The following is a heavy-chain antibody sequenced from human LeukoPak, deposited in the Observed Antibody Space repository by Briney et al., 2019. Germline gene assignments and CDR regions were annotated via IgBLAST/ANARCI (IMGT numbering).Heavy chain of an antibody. Sequence: SETLSLTSTVSGGSISSYYWSWIRQPPGKGLEWIGYIYHSGSTDYNPSLKSRVTISVDTSKSQFSLKLTSVTAADTAVYYCAALTTVVTAYYFDYWGQGTLVTVSS. D-gene: IGHD4-23*01. CDR3: AALTTVVTAYYFDY. CDR1: GGSISSYY. V-gene: IGHV4-4*09. J-gene: IGHJ4*02. CDR2: IYHSGST.